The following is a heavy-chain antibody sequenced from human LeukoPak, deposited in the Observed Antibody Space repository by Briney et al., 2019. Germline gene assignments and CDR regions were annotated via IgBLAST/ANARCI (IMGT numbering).Heavy chain of an antibody. D-gene: IGHD3-10*01. V-gene: IGHV3-33*01. CDR1: GFTFSSYA. CDR3: ARARDKGLLWFGELLAFDY. CDR2: IWYDGSNK. Sequence: GGSLRLSCAASGFTFSSYAMHWVRQAPGKGLEWVAVIWYDGSNKYYADSVKGRLTISRDNSKNTLYLQMNSLRAEDTAVYYCARARDKGLLWFGELLAFDYWGQGTLVTVSS. J-gene: IGHJ4*02.